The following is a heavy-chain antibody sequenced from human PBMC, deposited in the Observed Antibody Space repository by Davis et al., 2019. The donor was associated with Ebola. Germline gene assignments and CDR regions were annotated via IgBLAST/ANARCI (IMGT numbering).Heavy chain of an antibody. D-gene: IGHD6-13*01. V-gene: IGHV3-23*01. CDR1: GFTFSSYS. J-gene: IGHJ1*01. CDR3: AKAFGGIAAAGTYFQH. Sequence: PGGSLRLFCAASGFTFSSYSMNWVRQAPGKGLEWVSAISGSGGSTYYADSVKGRFTISRDNSKNTLYLQMNSLRAEDTAVYYCAKAFGGIAAAGTYFQHWGQGTLVTVSS. CDR2: ISGSGGST.